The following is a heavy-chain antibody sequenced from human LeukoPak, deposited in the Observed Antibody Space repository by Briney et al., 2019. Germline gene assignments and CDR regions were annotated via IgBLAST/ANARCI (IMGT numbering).Heavy chain of an antibody. CDR3: IPHPGAWQPS. CDR1: GLTFSNAW. D-gene: IGHD3-10*01. CDR2: NKRKSDGETT. J-gene: IGHJ3*01. V-gene: IGHV3-15*01. Sequence: PGGSLRLSCADSGLTFSNAWMRWVRQAPGKGLEGVGRNKRKSDGETTDYDAPAKGSFTSSRDDSRNTLYLQMNTLNTEDTAVYYCIPHPGAWQPSWGQGTMVTVSS.